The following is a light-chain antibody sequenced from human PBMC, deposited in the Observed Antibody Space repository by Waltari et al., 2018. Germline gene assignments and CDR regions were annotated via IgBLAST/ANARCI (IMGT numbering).Light chain of an antibody. CDR3: QVWDPSTDHVL. V-gene: IGLV3-21*02. J-gene: IGLJ2*01. CDR1: NLGSES. CDR2: DGS. Sequence: SYVLTQPPSVSVAPGQTASIACGGDNLGSESVQGYQQKPGQAPVMVLFDGSDRPLGIPDRISGSKSGNTATLTISGIEAGDEAAYYCQVWDPSTDHVLFGGGTKLTVL.